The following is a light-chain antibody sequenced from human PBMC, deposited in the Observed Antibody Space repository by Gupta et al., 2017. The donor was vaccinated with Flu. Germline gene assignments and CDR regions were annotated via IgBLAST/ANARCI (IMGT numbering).Light chain of an antibody. V-gene: IGLV2-14*01. J-gene: IGLJ3*02. Sequence: SIAISCTGSSSDVGSDKYVCWYQRHPGKVPKLIIYEVSGRPAGVSDRFSGSKSGNTASLTISGLQADDEADYFCSSDTRSNTLLFGGGTKVTVL. CDR2: EVS. CDR1: SSDVGSDKY. CDR3: SSDTRSNTLL.